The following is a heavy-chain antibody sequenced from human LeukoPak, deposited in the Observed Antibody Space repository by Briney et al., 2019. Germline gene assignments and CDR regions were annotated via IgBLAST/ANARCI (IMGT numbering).Heavy chain of an antibody. CDR2: IYNGVNT. Sequence: SETLSLTCTVSGASVSSASYWTWIRQPPGKGVEWIAHIYNGVNTDYNPSLKSRVTISVDTSKNQFSLRLNSVTAADTAVYYCARSRAFNSGAFDPWGQGSLVTVSS. CDR3: ARSRAFNSGAFDP. CDR1: GASVSSASY. D-gene: IGHD1-26*01. V-gene: IGHV4-61*01. J-gene: IGHJ5*02.